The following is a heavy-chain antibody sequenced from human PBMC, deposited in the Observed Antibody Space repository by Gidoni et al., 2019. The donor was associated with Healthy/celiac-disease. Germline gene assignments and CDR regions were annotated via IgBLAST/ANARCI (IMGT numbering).Heavy chain of an antibody. J-gene: IGHJ4*02. CDR2: INHSGST. V-gene: IGHV4-34*01. CDR3: ARGGGIVVVVAATKGGYFDY. D-gene: IGHD2-15*01. CDR1: GGSFSGYY. Sequence: QVQLQQWGAGLLKPSEPLSLTCAVYGGSFSGYYWCWIRQPPGKGLEWIGEINHSGSTNYNPSLKSRVTISVDTSKNQFSLKLSSVTAADTAVYYCARGGGIVVVVAATKGGYFDYWGQGTLVTVSS.